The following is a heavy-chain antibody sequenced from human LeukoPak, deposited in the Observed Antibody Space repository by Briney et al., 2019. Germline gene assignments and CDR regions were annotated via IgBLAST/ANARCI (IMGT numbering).Heavy chain of an antibody. CDR1: GGTFSSYG. CDR3: ARGGYYYDSPDDY. D-gene: IGHD3-22*01. CDR2: IIPIFGTA. V-gene: IGHV1-69*05. J-gene: IGHJ4*02. Sequence: GASVKVSCKASGGTFSSYGISWVRQAPGQGLEWMGGIIPIFGTANYAQKFQGRVTMTRDTSTSTVYMELSSLRSEDTAVYYCARGGYYYDSPDDYWGQGTLVTVSS.